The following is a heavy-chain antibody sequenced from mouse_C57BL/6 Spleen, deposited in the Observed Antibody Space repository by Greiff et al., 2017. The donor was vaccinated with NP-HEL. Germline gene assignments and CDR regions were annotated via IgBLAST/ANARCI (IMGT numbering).Heavy chain of an antibody. CDR1: GYSFTGYY. V-gene: IGHV1-42*01. CDR3: ARRGSSYGRTFDY. J-gene: IGHJ2*01. Sequence: VQLKQSGPELVKPGASVKISCKASGYSFTGYYMNWVKQSPEKSLEWIGEINPSTGGTTYNQKFKAKATLTVDKSSSTAYMQLKSLTSEDSAVYYCARRGSSYGRTFDYWGQGTTLTVSS. CDR2: INPSTGGT. D-gene: IGHD1-1*01.